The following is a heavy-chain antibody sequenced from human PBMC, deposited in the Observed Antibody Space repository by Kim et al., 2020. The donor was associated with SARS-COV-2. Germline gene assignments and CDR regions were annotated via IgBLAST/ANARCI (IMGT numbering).Heavy chain of an antibody. Sequence: YYAESVKGRITISRDNAKNSLYLQMNSLRDEDTAVYYCARLGGRTNEVDYWGQGTLVTVSS. V-gene: IGHV3-48*02. CDR3: ARLGGRTNEVDY. D-gene: IGHD2-8*01. J-gene: IGHJ4*02.